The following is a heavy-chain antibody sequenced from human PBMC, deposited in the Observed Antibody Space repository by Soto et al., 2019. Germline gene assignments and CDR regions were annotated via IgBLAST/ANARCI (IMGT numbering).Heavy chain of an antibody. J-gene: IGHJ4*02. CDR3: AKDFCSGGSCDTLDY. Sequence: GGSLRLSCAASGFTFSSYAMSWVRQAPGKGLEWVSAISGSGGSTYYADSVKGRFTISRDNSKNTLYLQLNSLRAEDTAVYYCAKDFCSGGSCDTLDYWGQGTLVTVSS. D-gene: IGHD2-15*01. V-gene: IGHV3-23*01. CDR2: ISGSGGST. CDR1: GFTFSSYA.